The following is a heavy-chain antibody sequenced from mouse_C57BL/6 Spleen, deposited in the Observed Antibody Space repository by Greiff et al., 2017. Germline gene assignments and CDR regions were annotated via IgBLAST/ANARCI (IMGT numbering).Heavy chain of an antibody. CDR3: ARGTGNNAMDY. V-gene: IGHV1-80*01. J-gene: IGHJ4*01. CDR2: IYPGDGDT. Sequence: QVQLQQSGAELVKPGASVKISCKASGYAFSSYWMNWVKQRPGKGLEWIGQIYPGDGDTNYNGKFKGKATLTADTSSSPAYMQLSSLTSEDSAVYFCARGTGNNAMDYCGQGTSVTVSS. CDR1: GYAFSSYW. D-gene: IGHD4-1*01.